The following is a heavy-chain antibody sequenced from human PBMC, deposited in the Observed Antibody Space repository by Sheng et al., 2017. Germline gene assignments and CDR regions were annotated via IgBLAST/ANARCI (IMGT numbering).Heavy chain of an antibody. Sequence: TASGFTFSSYAMSWVRQAPGKGLEWVSAISGSGGSTYYADSVKGRFTISRDNSKNTLYLQMNSLRAEDTAVYYCAKDTSWHWFDPWGQGTLVTVSS. CDR1: GFTFSSYA. CDR2: ISGSGGST. CDR3: AKDTSWHWFDP. J-gene: IGHJ5*02. V-gene: IGHV3-23*01. D-gene: IGHD3-16*01.